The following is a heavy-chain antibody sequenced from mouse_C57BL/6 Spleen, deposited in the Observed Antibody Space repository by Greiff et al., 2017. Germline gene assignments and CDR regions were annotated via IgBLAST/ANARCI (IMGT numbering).Heavy chain of an antibody. J-gene: IGHJ3*01. CDR3: ARGQYSNYPGWFAY. V-gene: IGHV3-6*01. CDR1: GYSITSGYY. CDR2: ISYDGSN. Sequence: EVQLQESGPGLVKPSQSLSLTCSVTGYSITSGYYWNWIRQFPGNKLEWMGYISYDGSNNYNPSLKNRISITRDTSKNQFFLKLNSVTTEDTATYYCARGQYSNYPGWFAYWGQGTLVTVSA. D-gene: IGHD2-5*01.